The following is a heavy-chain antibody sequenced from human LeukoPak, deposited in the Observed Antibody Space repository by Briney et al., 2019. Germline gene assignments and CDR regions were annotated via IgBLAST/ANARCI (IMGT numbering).Heavy chain of an antibody. CDR1: GFTFSDYY. CDR3: TTDSGAYDYNY. D-gene: IGHD5-12*01. CDR2: IKSNTDGGTA. V-gene: IGHV3-15*01. Sequence: GGSLRLSCAASGFTFSDYYISWIRQAPGKGLEWVGRIKSNTDGGTADYAAPVKGRFTMSRGDSKNTLYLQLNSLKTEDTAVYYCTTDSGAYDYNYWGQGTLVTVSS. J-gene: IGHJ4*02.